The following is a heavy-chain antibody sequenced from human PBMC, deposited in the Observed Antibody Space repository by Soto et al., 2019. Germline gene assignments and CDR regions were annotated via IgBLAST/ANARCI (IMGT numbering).Heavy chain of an antibody. J-gene: IGHJ4*02. CDR3: ARGGHSSGWYPSFDY. Sequence: SETLSLTCAVSGGSISSGGYSWSWIRQPPGKGLEWIGYIYHSGSTYYNPSLKSRVTISVDRSKNQFSLKLSSVTAADTAVYYCARGGHSSGWYPSFDYWGQGTLVTVSS. D-gene: IGHD6-19*01. CDR1: GGSISSGGYS. V-gene: IGHV4-30-2*01. CDR2: IYHSGST.